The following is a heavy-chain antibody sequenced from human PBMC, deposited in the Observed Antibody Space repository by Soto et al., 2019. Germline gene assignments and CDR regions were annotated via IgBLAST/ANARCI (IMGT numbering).Heavy chain of an antibody. Sequence: QVQLQESGPGLVKPSETLSLTCTVSGGSVSSGSYYWSWIRQPPGKGLEWIGEIYHSGSTNYNPSLKSRVTISVDKSKNQFSLKLSSVTAADTAVYYCARVDNAGGTRNWFDPWGQGTLVTVSS. V-gene: IGHV4-61*01. CDR3: ARVDNAGGTRNWFDP. J-gene: IGHJ5*02. CDR2: IYHSGST. D-gene: IGHD2-8*02. CDR1: GGSVSSGSYY.